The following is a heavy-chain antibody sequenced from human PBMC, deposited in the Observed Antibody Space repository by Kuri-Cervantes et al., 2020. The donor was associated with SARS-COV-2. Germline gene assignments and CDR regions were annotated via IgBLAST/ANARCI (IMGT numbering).Heavy chain of an antibody. CDR2: IFSNDEK. CDR1: GFSLSTSGVG. CDR3: AHRRRVYCSGGSCYFAFDI. J-gene: IGHJ3*02. V-gene: IGHV2-5*01. D-gene: IGHD2-15*01. Sequence: SGPTLVKPTQTLTLTCTFSGFSLSTSGVGVGWIRQPPGKALEWLAHIFSNDEKSYSTSLKSRLTISKDTSKSQVVLTMTNMDPVDTATYYCAHRRRVYCSGGSCYFAFDIWGQGTMVTVSS.